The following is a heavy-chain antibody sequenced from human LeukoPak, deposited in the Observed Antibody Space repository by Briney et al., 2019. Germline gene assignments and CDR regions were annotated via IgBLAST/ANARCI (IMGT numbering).Heavy chain of an antibody. CDR2: INHSGST. V-gene: IGHV4-34*01. J-gene: IGHJ4*02. CDR3: ARDLGQGAYFDY. Sequence: SETLSLTCAVYGGSFSGYYWSWIRQPPGKGLEWIGEINHSGSTNYNPSLKSRVTISVDTSKNQFSLKLSSVTAADTAVYYCARDLGQGAYFDYWGQGTLVTVSS. CDR1: GGSFSGYY. D-gene: IGHD3-16*01.